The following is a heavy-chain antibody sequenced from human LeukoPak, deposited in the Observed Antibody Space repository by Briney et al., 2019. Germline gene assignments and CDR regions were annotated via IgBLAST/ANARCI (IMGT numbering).Heavy chain of an antibody. CDR3: AKDRGAVAGVMDV. V-gene: IGHV3-30*18. CDR2: ISYDGSNK. D-gene: IGHD6-19*01. Sequence: GGSLRLSCAASGFTFSSYGMHWVRQAPGKGLEWVAVISYDGSNKYYADSVKGRFTISRDNSKNTVYLHLNSLRPEDTAVYYCAKDRGAVAGVMDVWGKGTTVTVSS. J-gene: IGHJ6*03. CDR1: GFTFSSYG.